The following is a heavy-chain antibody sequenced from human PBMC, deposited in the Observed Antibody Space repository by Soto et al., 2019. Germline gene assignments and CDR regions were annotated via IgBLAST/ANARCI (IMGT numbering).Heavy chain of an antibody. D-gene: IGHD1-7*01. Sequence: QVQLVESGGGVVQPGRSLRLSCAASRFTFSSYGMHWVRQAPGKGLEWVAVIWDDGSNKYYADSVKGRFTISRDNSKNPLYLQMNSLRAEDTALYYCARDREKLDWNFPPEYYYAMDVWGQGTTVTVSS. CDR1: RFTFSSYG. V-gene: IGHV3-33*01. J-gene: IGHJ6*02. CDR2: IWDDGSNK. CDR3: ARDREKLDWNFPPEYYYAMDV.